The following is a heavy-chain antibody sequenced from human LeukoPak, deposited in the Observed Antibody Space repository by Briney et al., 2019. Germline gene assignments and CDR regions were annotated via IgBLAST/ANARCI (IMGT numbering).Heavy chain of an antibody. CDR3: ASMTTVTTHYYYYMDV. Sequence: PGGSLRLSCAASGFTFSSYSMNWVRQAPGKGLEWVSSISSSSSYIYYADSVKGRFTISRDNAKNSLYLQMNSLRAEDTAVYYCASMTTVTTHYYYYMDVWGKGTTVTVSS. V-gene: IGHV3-21*01. J-gene: IGHJ6*03. CDR2: ISSSSSYI. D-gene: IGHD4-17*01. CDR1: GFTFSSYS.